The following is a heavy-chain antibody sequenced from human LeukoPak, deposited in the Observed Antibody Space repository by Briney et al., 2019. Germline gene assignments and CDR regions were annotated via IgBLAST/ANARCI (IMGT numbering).Heavy chain of an antibody. CDR1: GFTFSSYG. CDR3: AKAVGATKGSYYFDY. CDR2: ISGGGETT. Sequence: GGSLRLSCAASGFTFSSYGMGWVRQAPGKGLEWVSSISGGGETTYYADSVKGRFPISRDNSKNTLYLQMNSLRAEDTAVYYCAKAVGATKGSYYFDYWGQGTLVTVSS. J-gene: IGHJ4*02. V-gene: IGHV3-23*01. D-gene: IGHD1-26*01.